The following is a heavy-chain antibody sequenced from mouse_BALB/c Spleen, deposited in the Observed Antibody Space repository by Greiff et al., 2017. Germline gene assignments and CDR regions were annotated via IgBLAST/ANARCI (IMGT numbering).Heavy chain of an antibody. CDR2: ISNGGGST. D-gene: IGHD1-1*02. V-gene: IGHV5-12-2*01. CDR3: ARHGGSTLYYAMDY. Sequence: EVQLQESGGGLVQPGGSLKLSCAASGFTFSSYTMSWVRQTPEKRLEWVAYISNGGGSTYYPDTVKGRFTISRDNAKNTLYLQMSSLKSEDTAMYYCARHGGSTLYYAMDYWGQGTSVTVSS. CDR1: GFTFSSYT. J-gene: IGHJ4*01.